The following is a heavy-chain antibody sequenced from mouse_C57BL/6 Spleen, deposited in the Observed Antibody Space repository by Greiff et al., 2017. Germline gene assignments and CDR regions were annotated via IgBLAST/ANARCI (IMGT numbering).Heavy chain of an antibody. D-gene: IGHD1-1*01. J-gene: IGHJ1*03. CDR1: GYSFTDYN. Sequence: VQLKQSGPELVKPGASVKISCKASGYSFTDYNMNWVKQSNGKSLEWIGVINPNYGTTSYNQKFKGKATLTVDQSSSTAYMQLNSLTSEDSAVYYCARSPSTTVVARDWYFDVWGTGTTVTVSS. V-gene: IGHV1-39*01. CDR3: ARSPSTTVVARDWYFDV. CDR2: INPNYGTT.